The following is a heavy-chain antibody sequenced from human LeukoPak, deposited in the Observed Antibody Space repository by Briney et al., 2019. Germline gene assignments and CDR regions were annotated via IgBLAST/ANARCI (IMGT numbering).Heavy chain of an antibody. CDR1: GFTFSSYG. J-gene: IGHJ4*02. D-gene: IGHD3-22*01. Sequence: GGSLRLSCAASGFTFSSYGMHWVRQAPGKGLEWVAFIRYDGSNKYYADSVKGRFTISRDNSKNTLYLHVNSLRPEDTAVYYCASSGYYYGNFGDYWGQGTLVTVSS. CDR3: ASSGYYYGNFGDY. CDR2: IRYDGSNK. V-gene: IGHV3-30*02.